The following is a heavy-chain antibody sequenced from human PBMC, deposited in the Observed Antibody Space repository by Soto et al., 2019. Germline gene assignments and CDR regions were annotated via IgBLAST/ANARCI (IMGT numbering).Heavy chain of an antibody. V-gene: IGHV3-23*01. D-gene: IGHD2-2*01. CDR3: AKDKQKGYCSSTSCYGWGDYYYYYGMDV. CDR2: ISGSGGST. CDR1: GFTFSSYA. Sequence: GGSLRLSCAASGFTFSSYAMSWVRQAPGKGLEWVSAISGSGGSTYYADSVKGRFTISRDNSKNTLYLQMNSLRAEDTAVYYCAKDKQKGYCSSTSCYGWGDYYYYYGMDVWGQGTTVTVSS. J-gene: IGHJ6*02.